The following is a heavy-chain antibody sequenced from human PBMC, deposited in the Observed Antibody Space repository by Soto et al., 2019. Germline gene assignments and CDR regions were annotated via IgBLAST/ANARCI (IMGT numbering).Heavy chain of an antibody. D-gene: IGHD3-10*01. CDR2: IYWNDDK. V-gene: IGHV2-5*01. Sequence: QITLKESGPTQVKPTQTLTLTCTLSGFSLNSGGGGVVWIRQAPEKALEWLALIYWNDDKRYSPSLRSRLTITKDTSRNHIVLTMTNVDPGDTGTYYCAHRPNSGMNGLGPWGQGTTVTVSS. CDR3: AHRPNSGMNGLGP. CDR1: GFSLNSGGGG. J-gene: IGHJ6*02.